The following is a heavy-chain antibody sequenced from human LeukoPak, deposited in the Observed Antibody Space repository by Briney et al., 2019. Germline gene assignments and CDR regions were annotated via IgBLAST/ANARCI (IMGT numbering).Heavy chain of an antibody. J-gene: IGHJ4*02. D-gene: IGHD3-10*01. V-gene: IGHV3-21*01. CDR2: ISSSSSYI. CDR3: ASPSPGSNRALRYYFDY. Sequence: PGGSLRLSCAASGFTFSSYSMNWVRQAPGKGLEGVSSISSSSSYIYYADSVKGRFTISRDNAKNSLYLQMNSLRAEDTAVYYCASPSPGSNRALRYYFDYWGQGTLVTVSS. CDR1: GFTFSSYS.